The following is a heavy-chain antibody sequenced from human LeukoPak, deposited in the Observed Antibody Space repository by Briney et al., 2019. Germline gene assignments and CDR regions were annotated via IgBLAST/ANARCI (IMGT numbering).Heavy chain of an antibody. CDR2: IQSDGSYK. V-gene: IGHV3-33*01. CDR3: ARDVDTSNHMSIFDP. CDR1: GFTFSHYG. D-gene: IGHD3-3*02. Sequence: PGTSLRLSCAGSGFTFSHYGMHWVRQGPGKGLEWVAGIQSDGSYKYYEDSLKGRFTISRDNFKNILYLQMNSLRAEDTAVYSCARDVDTSNHMSIFDPWGQGTLVTVSS. J-gene: IGHJ5*02.